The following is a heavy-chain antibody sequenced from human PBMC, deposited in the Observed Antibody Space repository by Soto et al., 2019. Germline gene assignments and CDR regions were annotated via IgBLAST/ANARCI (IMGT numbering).Heavy chain of an antibody. V-gene: IGHV3-23*01. CDR2: VSGGGGST. CDR1: GFTFSNYA. J-gene: IGHJ4*02. CDR3: AKERYSSSWYGGDY. Sequence: EVQLLESGGGLVQPGGSLRLSCGASGFTFSNYAMSWVRQAPGKGLEWVSVVSGGGGSTYYADSVKGRFTISRDNSKNTLDLQMNSLRAEDTAVYFCAKERYSSSWYGGDYWGQGTLVTFSS. D-gene: IGHD6-13*01.